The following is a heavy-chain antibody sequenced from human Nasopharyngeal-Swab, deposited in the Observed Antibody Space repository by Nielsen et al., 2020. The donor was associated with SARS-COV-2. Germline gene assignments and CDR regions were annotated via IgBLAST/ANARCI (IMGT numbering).Heavy chain of an antibody. D-gene: IGHD1-1*01. CDR2: ITGGADST. J-gene: IGHJ4*01. CDR3: AKDLVPDGHNDFDY. CDR1: GFTFSTYT. Sequence: GESLKISCSASGFTFSTYTMNWVRQAPGKGLEWVSLITGGADSTYYADSVKGRFTISRDNSWNTVYLHMNSLRADDTAIYYCAKDLVPDGHNDFDYWGQGTLVTVSS. V-gene: IGHV3-23*01.